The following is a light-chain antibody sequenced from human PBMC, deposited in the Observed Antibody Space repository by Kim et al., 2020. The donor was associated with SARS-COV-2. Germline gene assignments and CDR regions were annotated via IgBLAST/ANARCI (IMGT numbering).Light chain of an antibody. J-gene: IGLJ1*01. Sequence: QSVTNSCTETSRDIGAYKYVSWYQQHPGKAPKLMIYEVNRRPSGVPDRFSGSKSGNTASLTVSGLQAEDEADYYCTSYAGSNNLDVFGTGTKVTVL. CDR1: SRDIGAYKY. CDR3: TSYAGSNNLDV. V-gene: IGLV2-8*01. CDR2: EVN.